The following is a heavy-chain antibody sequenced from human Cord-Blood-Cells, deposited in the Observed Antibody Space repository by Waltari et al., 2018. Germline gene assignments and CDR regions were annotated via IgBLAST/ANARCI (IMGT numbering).Heavy chain of an antibody. CDR2: IYYSGST. CDR1: GGSISSSSYY. J-gene: IGHJ4*02. D-gene: IGHD3-10*01. Sequence: QLQLQESGPGLVKPSETLSLTCTVSGGSISSSSYYWGWIRQPPGKGLEWIGSIYYSGSTYYHPSLKSRVTISVDTSKNQFSLKLSSVTAADTAVYYCARPRTTGSSYFDYWGQGTLVTVSS. V-gene: IGHV4-39*01. CDR3: ARPRTTGSSYFDY.